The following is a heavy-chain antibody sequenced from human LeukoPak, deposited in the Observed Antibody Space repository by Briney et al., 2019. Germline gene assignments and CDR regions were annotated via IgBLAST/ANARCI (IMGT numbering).Heavy chain of an antibody. CDR1: GFTFSGYS. D-gene: IGHD1-26*01. CDR3: ARERATSSAFVWFDP. CDR2: ISSSGSYV. J-gene: IGHJ5*02. Sequence: GGSLRLSCAASGFTFSGYSMNWVRQAPGKGLEWVSSISSSGSYVYYADSVKGRFSISRDNAKNSLYLQMTSLRAEDTAVYYCARERATSSAFVWFDPWGQGTLVTVSS. V-gene: IGHV3-21*01.